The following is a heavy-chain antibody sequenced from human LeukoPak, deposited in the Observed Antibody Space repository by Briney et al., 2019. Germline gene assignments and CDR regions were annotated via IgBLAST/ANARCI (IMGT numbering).Heavy chain of an antibody. CDR3: ARHPNYYYYMDV. V-gene: IGHV4-34*01. J-gene: IGHJ6*03. CDR2: INHSGST. Sequence: SETLSLTCAVYGGSFSGFYWSWIRQPPGKGLEWIGDINHSGSTYYNPSLESRVTISVDTSKNQFSLKLSSVTAADTAVYYCARHPNYYYYMDVWGKGTTVTISS. CDR1: GGSFSGFY.